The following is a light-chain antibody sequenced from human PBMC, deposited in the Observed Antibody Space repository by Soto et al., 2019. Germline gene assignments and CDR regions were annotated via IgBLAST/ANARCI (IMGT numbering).Light chain of an antibody. V-gene: IGLV2-14*03. CDR2: DVS. Sequence: QSALTQPASVSGSPGQSITISCTGTSSDVGGFNYVSWYQQHPGKVPKLMIYDVSNRPSGVSNRFSGSKSGNTASLTISGLLAEDEADYYCSSFTSSSNPDVFGTGTKVTVL. J-gene: IGLJ1*01. CDR3: SSFTSSSNPDV. CDR1: SSDVGGFNY.